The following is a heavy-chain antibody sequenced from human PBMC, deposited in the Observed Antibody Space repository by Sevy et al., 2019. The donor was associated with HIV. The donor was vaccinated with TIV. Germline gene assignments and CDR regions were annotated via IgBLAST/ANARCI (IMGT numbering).Heavy chain of an antibody. J-gene: IGHJ6*02. Sequence: GGSLRLSCAASGFTFSSYSMNWVRQAPGKGLEWVSSISSSSSYIYYADSVKGRFTISRDNAKNSLYLQMNSLRAEDTAVYYCARDLITMIVAGGGMDVWGQGTMVTVSS. CDR2: ISSSSSYI. CDR1: GFTFSSYS. D-gene: IGHD3-22*01. V-gene: IGHV3-21*01. CDR3: ARDLITMIVAGGGMDV.